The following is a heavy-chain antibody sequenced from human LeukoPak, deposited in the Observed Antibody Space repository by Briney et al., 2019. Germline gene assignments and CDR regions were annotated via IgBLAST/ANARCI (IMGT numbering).Heavy chain of an antibody. CDR2: INPNSGGT. V-gene: IGHV1-2*02. CDR1: GYTFTGYY. CDR3: ARAWELRGDAFDI. D-gene: IGHD1-26*01. J-gene: IGHJ3*02. Sequence: ASVKVSCKASGYTFTGYYMHWVRQAPGQGLEWMGWINPNSGGTNYAQKFQGRVTMTRDTSISTAYMELSRLRSDDSAVYYCARAWELRGDAFDIWGQGTMVTVSS.